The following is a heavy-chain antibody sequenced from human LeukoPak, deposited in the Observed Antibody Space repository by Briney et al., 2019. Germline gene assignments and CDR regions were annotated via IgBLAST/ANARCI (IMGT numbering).Heavy chain of an antibody. CDR2: INPSGGST. J-gene: IGHJ3*02. CDR1: GYTFTSYY. Sequence: ASVKVPCKASGYTFTSYYMHWVRQAPGQGLEWMGIINPSGGSTSYAQKFQGRVTMTRDTSTSTVYMELSSLRSEDTAVYYCARGGITMIVVARDDDAFDIWGQGTMVTVSS. V-gene: IGHV1-46*01. D-gene: IGHD3-22*01. CDR3: ARGGITMIVVARDDDAFDI.